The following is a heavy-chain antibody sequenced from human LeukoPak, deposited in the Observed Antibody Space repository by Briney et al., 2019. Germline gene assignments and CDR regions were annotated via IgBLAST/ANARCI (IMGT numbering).Heavy chain of an antibody. D-gene: IGHD5-18*01. V-gene: IGHV1-8*02. CDR2: MNPNSGNT. J-gene: IGHJ4*02. CDR3: ARDTAMVSLNTFDY. Sequence: ASVKVSCKASGYTFTSYDINWVRQATGQGLEWMGWMNPNSGNTGYAQKFQGRVTMTRDTSISTAYMELSRLRSDDTAVYYCARDTAMVSLNTFDYWGQGTLVTVSS. CDR1: GYTFTSYD.